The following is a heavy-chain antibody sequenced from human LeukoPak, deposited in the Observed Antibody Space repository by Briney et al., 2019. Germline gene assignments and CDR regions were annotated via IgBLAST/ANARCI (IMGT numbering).Heavy chain of an antibody. CDR1: GFTFSSYW. Sequence: GGSLRLSCAASGFTFSSYWMSWVRQAPGKGLEWVANIKQDGSEKYYVDSVKGRFTISRDNAKDSLYLQMNSLRAEDTAVYYCARYPARTHYYYYYGMDVWGQGTTVTVSS. V-gene: IGHV3-7*01. CDR2: IKQDGSEK. CDR3: ARYPARTHYYYYYGMDV. D-gene: IGHD6-6*01. J-gene: IGHJ6*02.